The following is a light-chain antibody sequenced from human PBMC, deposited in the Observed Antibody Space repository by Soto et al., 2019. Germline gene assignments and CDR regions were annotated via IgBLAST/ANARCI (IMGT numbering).Light chain of an antibody. CDR1: TSNNESNT. CDR3: AAWDDSLNGYV. Sequence: QSVLTQPPPASGTPGQRVTISCSGSTSNNESNTVTWYQPLPGAAPKLVIYSNSDRPSGVPDRFSGSTSGTSASLAISGLQPEDEADYYCAAWDDSLNGYVFGGGTKVTV. V-gene: IGLV1-44*01. J-gene: IGLJ1*01. CDR2: SNS.